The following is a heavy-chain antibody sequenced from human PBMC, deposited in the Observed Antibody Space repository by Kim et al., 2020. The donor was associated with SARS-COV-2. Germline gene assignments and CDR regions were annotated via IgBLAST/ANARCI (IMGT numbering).Heavy chain of an antibody. CDR3: ARDPHRGSLDY. D-gene: IGHD3-10*01. J-gene: IGHJ4*02. Sequence: NYYVDSLEGRFIISRDNAKSSLYLQMNRLRAEDTAVYFCARDPHRGSLDYWGQGVLVTVSS. CDR2: N. V-gene: IGHV3-7*01.